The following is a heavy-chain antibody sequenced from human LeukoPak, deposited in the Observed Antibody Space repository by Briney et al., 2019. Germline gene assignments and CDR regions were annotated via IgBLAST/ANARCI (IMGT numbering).Heavy chain of an antibody. CDR3: ARVLHKRNYDSGVYYGY. Sequence: GGSLRLSCVASGFAFRNYEMNWVRQDPGKGLEWISLISIGGTLRYYADSVRGRFTVSRDDAKNSLYLQMNSLRAEDTAVYYCARVLHKRNYDSGVYYGYWGQGTLVTVSS. D-gene: IGHD3-22*01. V-gene: IGHV3-48*03. J-gene: IGHJ4*01. CDR2: ISIGGTLR. CDR1: GFAFRNYE.